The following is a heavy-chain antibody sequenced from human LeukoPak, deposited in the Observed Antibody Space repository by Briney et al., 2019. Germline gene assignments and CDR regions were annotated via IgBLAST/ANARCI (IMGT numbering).Heavy chain of an antibody. J-gene: IGHJ4*02. CDR2: ISGSGGST. Sequence: GGSLRLSWAASGFTFSSYAMSWVRQAPGKGLGWVSGISGSGGSTYYADSVKGRFTISRDNSKNELYMQMNSMRAEDTAVYYCAKNYDYVWGSYRLGYYFDYWGQGTLVTVSS. D-gene: IGHD3-16*02. CDR1: GFTFSSYA. V-gene: IGHV3-23*01. CDR3: AKNYDYVWGSYRLGYYFDY.